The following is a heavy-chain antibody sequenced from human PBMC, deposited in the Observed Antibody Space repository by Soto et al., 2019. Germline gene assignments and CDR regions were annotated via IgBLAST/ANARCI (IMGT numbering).Heavy chain of an antibody. V-gene: IGHV3-23*01. CDR2: ISGSDGKT. CDR1: GFSFGSYA. D-gene: IGHD3-3*01. CDR3: ARWSYLDY. Sequence: GGSLRLSCAASGFSFGSYALSWVRQAPGKGLEWVSTISGSDGKTFYADSVKGRSSISRDTSQNTLYLQMNSLRADDTAIYYCARWSYLDYWGQGTRVTVS. J-gene: IGHJ4*02.